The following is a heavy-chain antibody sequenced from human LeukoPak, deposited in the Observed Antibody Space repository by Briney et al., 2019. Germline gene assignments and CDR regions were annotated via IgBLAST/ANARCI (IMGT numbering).Heavy chain of an antibody. CDR3: ARGAHDYGDYGD. Sequence: PSETLSLTCTVSGDSISSGDYYWSWIRQPAGKGLEWIGRISSSGSTNYNPSLKSRVTISVDTSKNQFSLKLSSVTAADTAVYFCARGAHDYGDYGDWGQGTLVTVSS. CDR2: ISSSGST. CDR1: GDSISSGDYY. D-gene: IGHD4-17*01. V-gene: IGHV4-61*02. J-gene: IGHJ4*02.